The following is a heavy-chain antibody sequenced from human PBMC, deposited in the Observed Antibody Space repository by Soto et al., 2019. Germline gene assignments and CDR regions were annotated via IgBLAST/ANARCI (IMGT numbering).Heavy chain of an antibody. CDR1: GFTFSSYA. CDR3: AKGKHFGVVIISFDP. V-gene: IGHV3-23*01. J-gene: IGHJ5*02. Sequence: EVQLLESGGGLVQPAGSLRLSCAASGFTFSSYAMSWVRQAPGKGLEWVSAISGSGGSTYYADSVKGRFTISRDNSKTTLYLQMNSLRAEDTAVYYCAKGKHFGVVIISFDPWGQGTLVTVSS. D-gene: IGHD3-3*01. CDR2: ISGSGGST.